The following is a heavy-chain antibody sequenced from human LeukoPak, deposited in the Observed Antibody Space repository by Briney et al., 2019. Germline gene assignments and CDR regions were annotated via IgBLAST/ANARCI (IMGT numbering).Heavy chain of an antibody. V-gene: IGHV3-30*18. CDR2: ISDDGNNK. CDR3: AKDQYRSSWYTGY. CDR1: GFTFSRYG. Sequence: GGSLRLSCAASGFTFSRYGMHWLRQAPGKGLEWVAAISDDGNNKYYVDPVKGRFSISRDTSKNTLYMQMNSLRPKDTAVYYCAKDQYRSSWYTGYWGQGTLVTVSS. D-gene: IGHD6-13*01. J-gene: IGHJ4*02.